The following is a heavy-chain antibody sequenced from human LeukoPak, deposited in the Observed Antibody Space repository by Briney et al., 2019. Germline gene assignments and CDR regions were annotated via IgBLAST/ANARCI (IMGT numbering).Heavy chain of an antibody. CDR1: GFTFSGSA. Sequence: GGSLRLSCAASGFTFSGSAMHWVRQASGKGLEWVSRIRSKANSYATAYAASVKGRFTISRDDSKNTAYLQMNSLKTEDTAVYYCTRHGGGDGYNSAWGQGTLVTVSS. CDR2: IRSKANSYAT. J-gene: IGHJ5*02. V-gene: IGHV3-73*01. D-gene: IGHD5-24*01. CDR3: TRHGGGDGYNSA.